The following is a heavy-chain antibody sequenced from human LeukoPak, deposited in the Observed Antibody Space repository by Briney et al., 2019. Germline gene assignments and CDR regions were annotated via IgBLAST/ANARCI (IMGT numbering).Heavy chain of an antibody. D-gene: IGHD2-15*01. V-gene: IGHV4-4*09. J-gene: IGHJ5*02. Sequence: SETLSLTCTVSGGSISSYYWGWIRQPPGKGLEWIGYIYSSGSTNDNPSLKSRVTISVDMSKNQFSLKLSSVTAADTAVYYCARHGYCSGGSCGRWFDPWGQGTLVTVSS. CDR3: ARHGYCSGGSCGRWFDP. CDR2: IYSSGST. CDR1: GGSISSYY.